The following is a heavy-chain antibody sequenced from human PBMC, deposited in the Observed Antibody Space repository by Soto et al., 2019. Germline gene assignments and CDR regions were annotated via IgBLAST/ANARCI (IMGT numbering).Heavy chain of an antibody. CDR2: ISGHDGNT. CDR1: GYTFNNSG. J-gene: IGHJ4*02. V-gene: IGHV1-18*01. CDR3: ARDEYSNRWYLDH. D-gene: IGHD6-6*01. Sequence: GAAVKVSCKASGYTFNNSGISWVRQAPGQGLEWMGWISGHDGNTNYAQKLQGRVTMTTDTSTSTAYMELRSLRSDDTAVYYCARDEYSNRWYLDHWGQGTLVTVSS.